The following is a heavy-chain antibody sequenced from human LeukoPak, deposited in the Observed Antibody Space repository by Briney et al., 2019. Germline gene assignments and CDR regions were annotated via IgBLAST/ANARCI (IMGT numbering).Heavy chain of an antibody. V-gene: IGHV3-48*03. Sequence: GGSLRLSCAASGFTFSSYEMNWVRQAPGKGLEWVSYISSSGSTIYYADSVKGRFTISRDNAKNSLYLQMNSLRAEDTAVYYSARPVGYELFDYSGQGSLVTVPS. J-gene: IGHJ4*02. CDR2: ISSSGSTI. D-gene: IGHD2-2*01. CDR3: ARPVGYELFDY. CDR1: GFTFSSYE.